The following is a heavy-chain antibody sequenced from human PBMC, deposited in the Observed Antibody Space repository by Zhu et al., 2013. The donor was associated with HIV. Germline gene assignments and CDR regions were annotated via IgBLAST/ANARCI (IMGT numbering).Heavy chain of an antibody. J-gene: IGHJ4*02. CDR2: IIPAFGVV. CDR3: ARREKAYDNSGLFDY. Sequence: QVQLVQSGTEVKKPGSSVKVPCKASGGSFTDYSITWVRQAPGQGLEWMGGIIPAFGVVNYAQRFQGRITISANKETSTDFLDLRSLTSGDTAIYYCARREKAYDNSGLFDYWGQGTPGHRLL. CDR1: GGSFTDYS. D-gene: IGHD3-22*01. V-gene: IGHV1-69*17.